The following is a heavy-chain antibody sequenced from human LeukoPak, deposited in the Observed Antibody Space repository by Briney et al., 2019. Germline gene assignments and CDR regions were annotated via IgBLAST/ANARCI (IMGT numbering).Heavy chain of an antibody. Sequence: GRSLRLSCAASGFTFDDYAMHWVRQAPGEGLEWVSGISWNSGSIGYADSVKGRFTISRDNSKNTLYLQMNSLRAEDTAVYYCANGNRCTSPNCLGYYYFYMDVWGKGTTVTVSS. D-gene: IGHD2-8*01. CDR3: ANGNRCTSPNCLGYYYFYMDV. J-gene: IGHJ6*03. CDR1: GFTFDDYA. CDR2: ISWNSGSI. V-gene: IGHV3-9*01.